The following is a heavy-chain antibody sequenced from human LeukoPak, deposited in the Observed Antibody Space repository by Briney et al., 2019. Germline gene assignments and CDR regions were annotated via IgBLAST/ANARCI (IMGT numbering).Heavy chain of an antibody. CDR1: GFTFSSYA. Sequence: GSLRLSCAASGFTFSSYAMSWVRQAPGKGLEWIGSMYHNGSTYYNPSLKSRVTISVDTSKNQFSLKLTSVTAADTAVYYCARHPSGRMWLQQGGWFDPWGQGTLVTVSS. CDR2: MYHNGST. V-gene: IGHV4-38-2*01. D-gene: IGHD5-24*01. CDR3: ARHPSGRMWLQQGGWFDP. J-gene: IGHJ5*02.